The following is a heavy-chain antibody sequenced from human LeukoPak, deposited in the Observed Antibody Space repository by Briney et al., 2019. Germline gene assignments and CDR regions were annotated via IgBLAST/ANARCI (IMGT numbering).Heavy chain of an antibody. J-gene: IGHJ3*02. D-gene: IGHD5-12*01. CDR2: IYPADSTA. CDR1: GYSFTTYW. V-gene: IGHV5-51*01. Sequence: GESLKISCKASGYSFTTYWIGWVRQMPGKGLEWMGIIYPADSTAHYSPSFQGQVTISADKSIRTAYLQWSSLKASDTAMYYCARRRGYSGHDLHAFTIWGQGTMVTVST. CDR3: ARRRGYSGHDLHAFTI.